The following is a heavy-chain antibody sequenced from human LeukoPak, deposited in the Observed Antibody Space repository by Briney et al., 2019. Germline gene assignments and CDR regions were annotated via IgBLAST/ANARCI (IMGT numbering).Heavy chain of an antibody. CDR1: GYAFTTYY. V-gene: IGHV1-2*02. CDR2: IRPHDGST. D-gene: IGHD1-14*01. Sequence: AAVKVSCKTSGYAFTTYYVHWVRQAPGQGLEWMGLIRPHDGSTLFAEMFQGRVTMTRDTSTTTAYMELRRLTTDDTAIYYCARVEGGITTTGDWGQGTQVTVSS. CDR3: ARVEGGITTTGD. J-gene: IGHJ4*02.